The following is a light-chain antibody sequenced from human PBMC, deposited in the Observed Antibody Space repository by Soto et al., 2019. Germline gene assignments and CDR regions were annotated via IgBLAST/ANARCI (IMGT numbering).Light chain of an antibody. CDR2: DAS. J-gene: IGKJ5*01. V-gene: IGKV1-13*02. Sequence: AIQLTQSPSSLSASVGDRVTITCRASQGISSAFAWYQQKPGKVPRLLIYDASSLQSGVPSRFSGSGSGTDFTLTISSLKPEDCATYYCRQFDTYVLTFGHGTPLEIK. CDR3: RQFDTYVLT. CDR1: QGISSA.